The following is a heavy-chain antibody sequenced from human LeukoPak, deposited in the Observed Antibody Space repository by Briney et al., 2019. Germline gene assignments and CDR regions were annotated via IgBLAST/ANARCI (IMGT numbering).Heavy chain of an antibody. V-gene: IGHV3-30*18. CDR3: AKDRGPLGRFGDLSNYALDV. D-gene: IGHD3-10*01. CDR1: GFIFSSYG. Sequence: PGGSLRLSCADSGFIFSSYGMHWVRQAPGKGPEWVAFVSYDGRNEYYVESVKGRFTISRDDSKKTLYLQMNSLRPEDTDVYYCAKDRGPLGRFGDLSNYALDVWGQGITVTVSS. J-gene: IGHJ6*02. CDR2: VSYDGRNE.